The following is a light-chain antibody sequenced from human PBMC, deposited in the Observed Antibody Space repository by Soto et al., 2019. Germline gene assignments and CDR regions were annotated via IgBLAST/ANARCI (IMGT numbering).Light chain of an antibody. J-gene: IGKJ4*01. CDR1: QSILYSSNSKNY. V-gene: IGKV4-1*01. CDR2: WAS. Sequence: DIVMTQSPDSLAVSLGERATINCKSSQSILYSSNSKNYLAWYQQKPGQPPKLLIYWASTRESGVPDRFSGSGSGTDITLTISSLQAQDAAVYYCQQYYSTPLTFGGGTKVQIK. CDR3: QQYYSTPLT.